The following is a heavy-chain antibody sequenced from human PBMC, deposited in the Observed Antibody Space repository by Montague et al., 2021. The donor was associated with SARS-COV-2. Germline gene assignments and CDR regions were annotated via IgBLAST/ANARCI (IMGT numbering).Heavy chain of an antibody. V-gene: IGHV4-4*07. CDR3: GRGVVAATPVVDY. D-gene: IGHD2-15*01. Sequence: SETLSLTCTVAGDSISSFYWDWIRQPAGKGLEWIGRIYASGGTNXXPSLKSRVTMSVDTSKNQFSLKLNSVTAADTAVYYCGRGVVAATPVVDYWGRGTLATVTS. CDR1: GDSISSFY. J-gene: IGHJ4*02. CDR2: IYASGGT.